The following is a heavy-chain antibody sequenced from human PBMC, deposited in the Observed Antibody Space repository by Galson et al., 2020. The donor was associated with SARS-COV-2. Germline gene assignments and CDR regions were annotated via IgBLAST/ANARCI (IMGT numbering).Heavy chain of an antibody. Sequence: SETLSLTCAVYGGSFSGYYWSWIRQPPGKGLEWIGAINHSGSTNYNPSLKSRVTISVDTSKNQFSLKLSSVTAADKSVYYCASNTNYYYYYGMDVWGQGTTVTVSS. CDR3: ASNTNYYYYYGMDV. D-gene: IGHD2-2*01. CDR2: INHSGST. J-gene: IGHJ6*02. V-gene: IGHV4-34*01. CDR1: GGSFSGYY.